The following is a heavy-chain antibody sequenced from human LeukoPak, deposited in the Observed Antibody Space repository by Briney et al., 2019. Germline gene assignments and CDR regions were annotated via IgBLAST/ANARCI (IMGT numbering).Heavy chain of an antibody. CDR2: MNPNSGNT. J-gene: IGHJ4*02. CDR3: ARTLHGIAAARIKPYYFDY. CDR1: VYTFTSYD. Sequence: EASVKVSCKASVYTFTSYDINWVRQAPRQGLEWMGWMNPNSGNTDYAQKFQGRVTMTRNPSISTAYMELSSLRSEDTAVYYCARTLHGIAAARIKPYYFDYWGQGTLVTVSS. V-gene: IGHV1-8*01. D-gene: IGHD6-13*01.